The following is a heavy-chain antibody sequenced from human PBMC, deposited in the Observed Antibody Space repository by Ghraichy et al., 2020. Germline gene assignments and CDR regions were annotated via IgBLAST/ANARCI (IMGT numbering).Heavy chain of an antibody. V-gene: IGHV3-7*01. J-gene: IGHJ5*02. Sequence: GGSLRLSCAASGFTISSHWMSWVRQAPGKGLEWVANIKQDGSEKYYVDSVKGRFTISRDDAKNSLYLQMNSLRAEDMAVYYCARNSAGARANWFDPWGQGTLVTVSS. CDR3: ARNSAGARANWFDP. D-gene: IGHD4-23*01. CDR2: IKQDGSEK. CDR1: GFTISSHW.